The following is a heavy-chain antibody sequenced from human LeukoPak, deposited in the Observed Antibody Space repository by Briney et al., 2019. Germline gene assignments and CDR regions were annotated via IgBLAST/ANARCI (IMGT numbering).Heavy chain of an antibody. V-gene: IGHV3-48*01. CDR2: ISSGSRTI. D-gene: IGHD7-27*01. CDR1: GFSFSSYS. J-gene: IGHJ4*02. CDR3: ARESITGDRDFDY. Sequence: GGSLRLSCAASGFSFSSYSMNWVRQAPGRGLEWISYISSGSRTIFYADSMKGRFTISRDNAKNSLYLLMNNLRADDTAVYYCARESITGDRDFDYWGQGTLITVSS.